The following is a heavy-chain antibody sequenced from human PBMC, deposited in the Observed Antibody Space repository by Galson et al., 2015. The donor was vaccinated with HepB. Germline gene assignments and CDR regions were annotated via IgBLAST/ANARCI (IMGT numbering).Heavy chain of an antibody. CDR2: ISAAAGST. D-gene: IGHD6-13*01. CDR1: GFTFSGYA. J-gene: IGHJ4*02. V-gene: IGHV3-23*01. Sequence: SLRLSCAASGFTFSGYAMSWVRQAPGKGLEWVSSISAAAGSTYYVDSVKGRFTISRDNSKNTLFLQMNRLRAEDTAVYYCAESSGSSWYGLRHYFDNWGQGTLITASS. CDR3: AESSGSSWYGLRHYFDN.